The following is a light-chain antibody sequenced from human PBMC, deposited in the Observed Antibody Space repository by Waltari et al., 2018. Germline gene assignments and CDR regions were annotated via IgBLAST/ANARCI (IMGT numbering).Light chain of an antibody. Sequence: EIVLTQSPGPLSLSPGERATLSCRASQSVTRYLAWYQQKPGLAPMLLIYDTSNRATGVLARFIGSGSGTDFSLTITSLESEDFAVYYCQQRADWPLTFGGGTKVEIK. CDR1: QSVTRY. CDR2: DTS. CDR3: QQRADWPLT. J-gene: IGKJ4*01. V-gene: IGKV3-11*01.